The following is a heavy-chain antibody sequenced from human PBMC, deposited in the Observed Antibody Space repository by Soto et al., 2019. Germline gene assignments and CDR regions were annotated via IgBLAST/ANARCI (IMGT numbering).Heavy chain of an antibody. CDR1: GFTLSHYN. Sequence: GGSMRLSCTVSGFTLSHYNMNWVRQTPGKGLEWVSYIGAGSSPTYYADSVKGRFTISRDNAQNSLFLQMNSLRDEDTAVYYCVIDTRSLFFDWHHFDPWGQRTLITVSS. J-gene: IGHJ5*02. CDR3: VIDTRSLFFDWHHFDP. V-gene: IGHV3-48*02. D-gene: IGHD3-9*01. CDR2: IGAGSSPT.